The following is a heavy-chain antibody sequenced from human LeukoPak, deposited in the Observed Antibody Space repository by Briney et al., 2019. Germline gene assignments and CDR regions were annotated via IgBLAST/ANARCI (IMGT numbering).Heavy chain of an antibody. D-gene: IGHD2-2*01. CDR2: LNPNSGGT. CDR3: ARGGDIVVATPRGFDF. CDR1: GYTSTAYY. J-gene: IGHJ5*01. Sequence: ASVKVSCKASGYTSTAYYIHWVRQAPGQGLEWMGWLNPNSGGTYFAQKFQDRVTVTRDTSINTAYMELTRLTSDDTAVYYCARGGDIVVATPRGFDFWGQGSLVTVSS. V-gene: IGHV1-2*02.